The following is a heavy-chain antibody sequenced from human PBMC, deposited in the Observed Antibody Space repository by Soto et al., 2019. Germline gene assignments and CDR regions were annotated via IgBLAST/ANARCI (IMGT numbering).Heavy chain of an antibody. J-gene: IGHJ3*02. CDR3: AREVVTTSSGRAFDI. V-gene: IGHV3-33*01. CDR1: GFTFSSYG. CDR2: IWYDGSNK. D-gene: IGHD4-17*01. Sequence: QVQLVESGGGVVQPGRSLRLSCAASGFTFSSYGMHWVRQAPGKGLEWVAVIWYDGSNKYYADSVKGRFTISRDNSKNTLYLQMNSLRAEDTAVYYCAREVVTTSSGRAFDIWGQGTMVTVSS.